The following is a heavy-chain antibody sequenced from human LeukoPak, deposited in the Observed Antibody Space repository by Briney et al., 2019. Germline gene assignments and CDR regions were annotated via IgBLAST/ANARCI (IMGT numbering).Heavy chain of an antibody. D-gene: IGHD6-13*01. Sequence: SETLSLTCTGSGGSISSYYWSWIRQPPGEGLEWIGYIYYSGSTNYNPSLKSRVTIPVDTSKNQFSLKLSSVTAADTAVYYCAREGSSSSWDYWGQGTLVTVSS. CDR2: IYYSGST. CDR1: GGSISSYY. J-gene: IGHJ4*02. CDR3: AREGSSSSWDY. V-gene: IGHV4-59*01.